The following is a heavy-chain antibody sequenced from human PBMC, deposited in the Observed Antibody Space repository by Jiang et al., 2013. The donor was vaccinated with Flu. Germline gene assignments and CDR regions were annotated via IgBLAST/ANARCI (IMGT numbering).Heavy chain of an antibody. CDR1: GGSISSYY. CDR3: ARAARLGDHEDSGFDY. CDR2: IYYSGST. V-gene: IGHV4-59*08. D-gene: IGHD3-16*01. J-gene: IGHJ4*02. Sequence: LLKPSETLSLTCTVSGGSISSYYWSWIRQPPGKGLEWIGYIYYSGSTYYNPSLKSRVTISVDTSKNQFSLKLSSVTAADTAVYYCARAARLGDHEDSGFDYWGQGTLVTVSS.